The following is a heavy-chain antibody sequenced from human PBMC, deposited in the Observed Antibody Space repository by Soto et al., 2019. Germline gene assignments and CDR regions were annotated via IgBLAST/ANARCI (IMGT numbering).Heavy chain of an antibody. D-gene: IGHD5-18*01. CDR1: GFTFSNYA. J-gene: IGHJ4*02. V-gene: IGHV3-48*01. CDR3: ARHGYNYGGGYFDY. CDR2: ISSSSTTI. Sequence: PGGSLRLSCVASGFTFSNYAMNWVRQAPGKGLEWVSYISSSSTTIYYADSVKGRFTISRDNAKNSLYLQMNSLRAEDTAVYYCARHGYNYGGGYFDYWGQGTLVTVSS.